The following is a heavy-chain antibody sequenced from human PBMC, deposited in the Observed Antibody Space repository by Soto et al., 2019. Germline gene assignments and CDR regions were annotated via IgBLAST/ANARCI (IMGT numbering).Heavy chain of an antibody. CDR2: ISWNSGSI. V-gene: IGHV3-9*01. CDR3: AKALGRDFSDFDS. Sequence: PGGSLRLSCAASGFTFDDYAMHWVRQAPGRGPEWVSGISWNSGSIGYADSVKGRFTISRDNARHTLYLQMNSLRAEDTAIYYCAKALGRDFSDFDSWGQGTQVTVSS. J-gene: IGHJ4*02. D-gene: IGHD3-10*01. CDR1: GFTFDDYA.